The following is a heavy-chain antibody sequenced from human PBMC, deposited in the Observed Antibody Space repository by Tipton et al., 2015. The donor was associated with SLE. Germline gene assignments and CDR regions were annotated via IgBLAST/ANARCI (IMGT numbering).Heavy chain of an antibody. CDR3: ARVAVVTPRHAIDI. J-gene: IGHJ3*02. D-gene: IGHD4-23*01. CDR1: GVSISSHY. CDR2: IYNSGST. V-gene: IGHV4-59*08. Sequence: TLSLTCTVSGVSISSHYWTWIRQPPGKGLEWIGYIYNSGSTNYNPSLESPVTISVDTSKNQFSLKLISVTAADTAVYYCARVAVVTPRHAIDIWGQGTVVTVSS.